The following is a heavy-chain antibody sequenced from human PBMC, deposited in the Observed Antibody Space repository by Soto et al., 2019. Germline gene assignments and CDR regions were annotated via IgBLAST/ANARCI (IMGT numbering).Heavy chain of an antibody. CDR1: GFTFSSYG. D-gene: IGHD6-6*01. Sequence: PGGSLRLSCAASGFTFSSYGMHWVRQAPGKGLEWVAVISYDGSNKYYADSVKGRFTISRDNSKNTLYLQLNSLRAEDTAVFYCAKYFEYSSSPSYYLYTMDVWGQGTTVTVSS. CDR3: AKYFEYSSSPSYYLYTMDV. J-gene: IGHJ6*02. CDR2: ISYDGSNK. V-gene: IGHV3-30*18.